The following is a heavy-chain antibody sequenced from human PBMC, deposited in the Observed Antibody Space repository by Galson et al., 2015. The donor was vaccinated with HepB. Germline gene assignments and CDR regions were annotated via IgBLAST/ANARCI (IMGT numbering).Heavy chain of an antibody. Sequence: SVKVSCKASGYTFTSYAMHWVRQAPGQRLEWMGWINAGNGNTKYSQKFQGRVTITRDTSASTAYMELSSLRSEDTAVYYCARASDSSGYGLDYWGRGTLVTVSS. CDR3: ARASDSSGYGLDY. D-gene: IGHD3-22*01. CDR2: INAGNGNT. V-gene: IGHV1-3*01. J-gene: IGHJ4*02. CDR1: GYTFTSYA.